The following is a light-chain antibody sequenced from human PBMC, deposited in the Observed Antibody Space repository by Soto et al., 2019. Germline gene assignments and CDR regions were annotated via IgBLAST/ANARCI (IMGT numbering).Light chain of an antibody. V-gene: IGLV2-23*01. Sequence: QCVLTQPASVSGSPGQSITISCTGTSSYVGSYNLVSWYQQHPGKAPKLMIYEGTKRPSGVSDRFSGSRSGNTASLTISGLQAEDEADYYCCSYASSTTYVFGTGTKVTVL. CDR2: EGT. CDR3: CSYASSTTYV. CDR1: SSYVGSYNL. J-gene: IGLJ1*01.